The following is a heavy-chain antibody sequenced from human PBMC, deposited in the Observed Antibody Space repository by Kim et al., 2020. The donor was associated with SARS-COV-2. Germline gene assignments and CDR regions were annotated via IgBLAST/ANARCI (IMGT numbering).Heavy chain of an antibody. CDR3: AKDHLPVGY. Sequence: GYTYYADSGKGRFTISRDNSKNTLYLQMNSLRADDTAVYYCAKDHLPVGYWGQGTLVTVSS. V-gene: IGHV3-23*01. J-gene: IGHJ4*02. CDR2: GYT.